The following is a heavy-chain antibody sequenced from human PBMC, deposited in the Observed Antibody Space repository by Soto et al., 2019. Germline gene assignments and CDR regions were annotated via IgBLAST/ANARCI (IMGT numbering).Heavy chain of an antibody. Sequence: EVQLLESGGGLVQPGGSLRLSCAASGFTFSSYAMSWVRQAPGKGLEWVSAISGSGGSTYYADSVKGRFTIARDNSKNTLYLQMNSLRAEDTAVYYCAKATGLSSWLIDYWGQGTLVTVSS. CDR3: AKATGLSSWLIDY. CDR2: ISGSGGST. J-gene: IGHJ4*02. CDR1: GFTFSSYA. D-gene: IGHD6-19*01. V-gene: IGHV3-23*01.